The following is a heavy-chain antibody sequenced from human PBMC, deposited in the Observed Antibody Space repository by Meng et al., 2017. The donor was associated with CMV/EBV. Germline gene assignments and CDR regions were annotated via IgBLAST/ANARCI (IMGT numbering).Heavy chain of an antibody. CDR2: IIPIFGTA. V-gene: IGHV1-69*13. Sequence: QVQLVQSGAEVKKPGASVKVSCKASGYTFTSYGISWVRQAPGQGLEWMGGIIPIFGTANYAQKFQGRVTITADESTSTAYMELSSLRSEDTAVYYCARGGYSYGFFWFDPWGQGTLVTVSS. J-gene: IGHJ5*02. CDR1: GYTFTSYG. D-gene: IGHD5-18*01. CDR3: ARGGYSYGFFWFDP.